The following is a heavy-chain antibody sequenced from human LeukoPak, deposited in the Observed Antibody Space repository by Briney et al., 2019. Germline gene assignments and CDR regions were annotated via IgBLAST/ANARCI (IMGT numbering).Heavy chain of an antibody. CDR2: IYYSGST. CDR1: GGSISSGDYY. D-gene: IGHD7-27*01. V-gene: IGHV4-61*08. J-gene: IGHJ4*02. Sequence: SETLSLTCTVSGGSISSGDYYWSWIRQPPGKGLEWIGYIYYSGSTNYNPSLKSRATISVDTSKNQFSLKLSSVTAADTAVYYCASGPGDSLDYWGQGTLVTVSS. CDR3: ASGPGDSLDY.